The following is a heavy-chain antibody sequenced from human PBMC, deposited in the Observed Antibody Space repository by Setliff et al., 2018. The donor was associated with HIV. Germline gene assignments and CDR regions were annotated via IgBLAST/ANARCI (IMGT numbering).Heavy chain of an antibody. Sequence: SSETLSRTCTVSGGSISSTSYYWGWIRQPPGTGLEWIGSISSSGNTYYNPSLKSRVTTSVDTPKNQFSLKLSSVTAADTAVYYCEVAGQWGQGTLVTVSS. V-gene: IGHV4-39*01. CDR3: EVAGQ. J-gene: IGHJ4*02. CDR2: ISSSGNT. CDR1: GGSISSTSYY. D-gene: IGHD6-19*01.